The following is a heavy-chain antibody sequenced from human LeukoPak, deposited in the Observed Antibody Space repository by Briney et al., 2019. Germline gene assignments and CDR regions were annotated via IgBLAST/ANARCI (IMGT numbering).Heavy chain of an antibody. CDR3: ARAPDLYSTPFGF. V-gene: IGHV4-59*12. D-gene: IGHD6-13*01. CDR2: IYYSRST. Sequence: SETLSLTCTVSGGSISSYYWSWIRQPPGKGLEWIGYIYYSRSTNYNPSLKSRVTMSVDTSKNQFSLRLSSVTAADTAVYYCARAPDLYSTPFGFWGQGTLVTVSS. CDR1: GGSISSYY. J-gene: IGHJ4*02.